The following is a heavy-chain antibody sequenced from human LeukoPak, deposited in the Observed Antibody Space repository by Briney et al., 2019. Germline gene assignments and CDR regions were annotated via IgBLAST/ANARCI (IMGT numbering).Heavy chain of an antibody. CDR2: ISYDGSNK. CDR3: AKDFRIVYSAHFDH. Sequence: GGSLRLSCAASGFTFSSYAMHWVRQAPGKGLEWVAVISYDGSNKYYADSVKGRFTISRDNSKNTLYLQMNSLRAEDTAVYYCAKDFRIVYSAHFDHWGQGALVTVSS. V-gene: IGHV3-30*04. J-gene: IGHJ4*02. D-gene: IGHD2-21*01. CDR1: GFTFSSYA.